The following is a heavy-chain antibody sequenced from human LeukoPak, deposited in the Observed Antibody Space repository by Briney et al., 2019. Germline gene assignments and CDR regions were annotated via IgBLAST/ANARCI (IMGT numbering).Heavy chain of an antibody. D-gene: IGHD3-22*01. V-gene: IGHV1-18*01. Sequence: ASVKVSCKASGYTFTSYGISWVRQAPGQGLEWMGWISAYNGNTNYAQKLQDRVTMTRDMSTSTVYMELSSLRSEDTAVYYCARGAHVRMYDSNHNCFDPWGQGTLVAVSS. CDR2: ISAYNGNT. CDR3: ARGAHVRMYDSNHNCFDP. CDR1: GYTFTSYG. J-gene: IGHJ5*02.